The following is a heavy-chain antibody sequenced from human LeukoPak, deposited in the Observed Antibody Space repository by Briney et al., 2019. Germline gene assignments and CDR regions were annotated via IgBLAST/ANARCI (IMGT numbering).Heavy chain of an antibody. J-gene: IGHJ6*03. V-gene: IGHV3-53*01. Sequence: GGSLRLSCAASGFTVNSKYMSWVRQAPGTGLEWVSVVYSGGQTYYADSVKGRFTISRDNSKNTLYLQMNSLRAEDTAVYYCAREYGTYYMDVWGKGTTVTVSS. D-gene: IGHD4-17*01. CDR3: AREYGTYYMDV. CDR2: VYSGGQT. CDR1: GFTVNSKY.